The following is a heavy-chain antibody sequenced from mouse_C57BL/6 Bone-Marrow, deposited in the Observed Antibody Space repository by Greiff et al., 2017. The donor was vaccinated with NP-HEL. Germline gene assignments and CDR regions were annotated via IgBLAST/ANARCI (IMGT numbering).Heavy chain of an antibody. D-gene: IGHD2-3*01. CDR3: ARGRWLLRKEYAMDY. J-gene: IGHJ4*01. V-gene: IGHV3-8*01. CDR2: ISYSGST. Sequence: EVQLQQSGPGLAKPSQPLSLTCSVTGYSITSDYWNWIRKFPGNKLEYMGYISYSGSTYYNPSLKSRISITRDTSKNQYYLQLNSVTTEDTATYYCARGRWLLRKEYAMDYWGQGTSVTVSS. CDR1: GYSITSDY.